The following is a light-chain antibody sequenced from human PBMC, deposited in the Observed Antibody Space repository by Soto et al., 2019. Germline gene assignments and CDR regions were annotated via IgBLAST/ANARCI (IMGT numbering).Light chain of an antibody. CDR2: DVS. CDR3: QQYGSSPAT. Sequence: EIVLTQSPGTLSLSPGERATLSCRASQSVTGSYLAWYQQKPGQAPRLLIYDVSSRATAIPARFSGSGSGTDFTLTISSLEPEDFAVYYCQQYGSSPATFGPGTKVDIK. CDR1: QSVTGSY. V-gene: IGKV3-20*01. J-gene: IGKJ3*01.